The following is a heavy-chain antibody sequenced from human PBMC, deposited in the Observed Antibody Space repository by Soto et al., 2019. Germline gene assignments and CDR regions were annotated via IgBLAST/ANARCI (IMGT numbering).Heavy chain of an antibody. Sequence: QVQLVESGGNVVQPGRSLRLSCAASGFIFSNYGMHWVRQAPGKGLEWLAFISYDGSNKYYADSAKGRFTISRDNSKNTLDLQLNSLRTEDTAVYYCAKEPEIRLWLYYFDYWGQGTLVTVSS. CDR3: AKEPEIRLWLYYFDY. V-gene: IGHV3-30*18. CDR2: ISYDGSNK. CDR1: GFIFSNYG. J-gene: IGHJ4*02. D-gene: IGHD5-18*01.